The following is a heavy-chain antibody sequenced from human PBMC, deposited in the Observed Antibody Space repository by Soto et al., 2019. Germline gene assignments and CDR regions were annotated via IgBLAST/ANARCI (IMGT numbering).Heavy chain of an antibody. V-gene: IGHV1-8*01. D-gene: IGHD2-15*01. J-gene: IGHJ6*02. Sequence: QVQLVQSGAEVKKPGASVKVSCKASGYTFTSYDINWVRQATGQGLEWMGWMNPNSGNTGYAQKFQGRVTMTRNTSLSTAYMELSSLRSEDTAVYYCARGWRSGAYYYYGMDVWGQGTTVTVSS. CDR3: ARGWRSGAYYYYGMDV. CDR2: MNPNSGNT. CDR1: GYTFTSYD.